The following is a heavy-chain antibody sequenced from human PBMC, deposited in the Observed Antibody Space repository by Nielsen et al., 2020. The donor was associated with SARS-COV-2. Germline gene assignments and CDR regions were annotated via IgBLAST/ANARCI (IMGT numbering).Heavy chain of an antibody. Sequence: WVRQAPGQGLEWMGIINPSGGSTSYAQKFQGRVTMTRDTSTSTVYMELSSLRSEDTAVYYCARPTFLPVARGSNSFDAFDMWGQGTMVTVSS. J-gene: IGHJ3*02. CDR2: INPSGGST. V-gene: IGHV1-46*01. D-gene: IGHD2/OR15-2a*01. CDR3: ARPTFLPVARGSNSFDAFDM.